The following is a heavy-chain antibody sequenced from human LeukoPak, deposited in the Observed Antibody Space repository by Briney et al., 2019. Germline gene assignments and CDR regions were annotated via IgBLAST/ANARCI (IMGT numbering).Heavy chain of an antibody. V-gene: IGHV4-59*01. Sequence: SETLSLTCTVSGGSISSYYWSWVRQTTGKGLECVGYIYYSGSTNYNPSLKSRVTISVDTSKNQFSLKLSSVTAADTAVYYCARFQYYYDSSGYHFDYWGQGTLVTVSS. CDR1: GGSISSYY. J-gene: IGHJ4*02. CDR3: ARFQYYYDSSGYHFDY. CDR2: IYYSGST. D-gene: IGHD3-22*01.